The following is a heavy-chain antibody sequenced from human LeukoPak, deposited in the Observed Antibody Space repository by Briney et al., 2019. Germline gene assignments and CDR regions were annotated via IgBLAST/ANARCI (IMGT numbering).Heavy chain of an antibody. J-gene: IGHJ5*02. D-gene: IGHD3-22*01. CDR2: ISYDGSNK. CDR1: GFTLSSYA. CDR3: ARDSLMDYYDSSGFFFGSRFDP. V-gene: IGHV3-30-3*01. Sequence: GGSLRLSCAASGFTLSSYAMHWVRQAPGKGLEWVAVISYDGSNKYYADSVKGRFTISRDNSKNTLYLQMNSLRAEDTAVYYCARDSLMDYYDSSGFFFGSRFDPWGQGTLVTVSS.